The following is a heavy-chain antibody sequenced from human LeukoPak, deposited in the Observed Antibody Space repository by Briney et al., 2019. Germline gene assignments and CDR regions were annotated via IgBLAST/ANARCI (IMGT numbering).Heavy chain of an antibody. Sequence: GGSLRLSCAASGFSFSSCAMHWVRQAPGKGLEWVATISYDGKNKQYADSVKGRFTISRDNAKNSLYLQMDSLRAEDAAMYYCARAGALDIWGQGTMVTVSS. CDR2: ISYDGKNK. J-gene: IGHJ3*02. V-gene: IGHV3-30*04. CDR3: ARAGALDI. CDR1: GFSFSSCA.